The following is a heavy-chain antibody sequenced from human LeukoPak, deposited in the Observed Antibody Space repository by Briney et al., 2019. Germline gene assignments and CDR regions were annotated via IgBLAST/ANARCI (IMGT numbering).Heavy chain of an antibody. D-gene: IGHD1-7*01. CDR1: GYTFTSYW. Sequence: GESLKISCKISGYTFTSYWIGRVRQMPGKGLEWMGIIYPGDSDTRYSPSFQGQITNSADKSISTAYLQWSSLKASDTAMYYCARRNNWNLDVWGQGTLVTVSS. J-gene: IGHJ4*02. V-gene: IGHV5-51*01. CDR2: IYPGDSDT. CDR3: ARRNNWNLDV.